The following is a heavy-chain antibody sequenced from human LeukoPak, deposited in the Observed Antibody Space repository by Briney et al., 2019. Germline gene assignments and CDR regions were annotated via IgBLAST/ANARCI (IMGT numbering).Heavy chain of an antibody. CDR3: ARVFHDSSGYLDY. CDR1: GGSISSSNW. V-gene: IGHV4-4*02. D-gene: IGHD3-22*01. CDR2: IYHSGST. J-gene: IGHJ4*02. Sequence: SETLSLTCAVSGGSISSSNWWSWVRQPPGKGLEWIGEIYHSGSTNYNPSLKSRVTISVDKSKNQFSLKLSSVTAADTAVYYCARVFHDSSGYLDYWGQGTLVTVSS.